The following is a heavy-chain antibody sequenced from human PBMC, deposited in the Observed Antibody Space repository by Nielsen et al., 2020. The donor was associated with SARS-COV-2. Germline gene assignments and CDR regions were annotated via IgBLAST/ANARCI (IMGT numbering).Heavy chain of an antibody. CDR3: AAGVYSSGWSDC. D-gene: IGHD6-19*01. Sequence: GGSLRLSCAASGFTFSSYEMNWVRQAPGKGLEWVSSISSSSYIYYADSVKGRFTISRDNAKNSLYLQMNSLRAEDTAVYYCAAGVYSSGWSDCWGQGTLVTVSS. CDR1: GFTFSSYE. V-gene: IGHV3-21*01. J-gene: IGHJ4*02. CDR2: ISSSSYI.